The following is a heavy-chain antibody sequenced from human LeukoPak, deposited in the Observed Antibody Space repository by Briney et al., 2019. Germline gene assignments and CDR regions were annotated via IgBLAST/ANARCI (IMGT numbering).Heavy chain of an antibody. V-gene: IGHV4-30-2*01. CDR3: ASLVGP. Sequence: SQTLSLTCAVSGGSISSGGYSWSWIRQPPGKGLEWIGYIYHSGSTYYSPSLKSRVTISVDTSKNQFSLKLSSVTAADTAVYYCASLVGPWGQGTLVTVSS. CDR2: IYHSGST. CDR1: GGSISSGGYS. J-gene: IGHJ5*02. D-gene: IGHD3-10*01.